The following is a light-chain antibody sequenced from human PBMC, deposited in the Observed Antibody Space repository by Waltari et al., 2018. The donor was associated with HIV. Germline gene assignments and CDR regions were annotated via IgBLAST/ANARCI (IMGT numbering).Light chain of an antibody. CDR2: AAS. J-gene: IGKJ3*01. V-gene: IGKV1-39*01. CDR3: QQSYGGLT. CDR1: QTISIY. Sequence: DIQMTQSPSSLSASLGDRVIITCRASQTISIYLNWYQQKPRRAPNLLIYAASSLHSGVTSRFSGSGSGTEFSLTIDSLQAEDFATYFCQQSYGGLTFGPGTRVDV.